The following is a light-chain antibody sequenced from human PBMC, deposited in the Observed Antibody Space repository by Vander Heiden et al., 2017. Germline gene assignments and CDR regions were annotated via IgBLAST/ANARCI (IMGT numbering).Light chain of an antibody. V-gene: IGKV3-11*01. Sequence: EIVLTQPPATLSLSRGGRATLHCRASQSVSSYLAWYQQKPGQAPGLLIYDASNRATAIPARFSGSGSGTDFTLTISSLEPEDFAVYYCQQRSNWPPGFTFGPGTKVDIK. CDR1: QSVSSY. CDR3: QQRSNWPPGFT. J-gene: IGKJ3*01. CDR2: DAS.